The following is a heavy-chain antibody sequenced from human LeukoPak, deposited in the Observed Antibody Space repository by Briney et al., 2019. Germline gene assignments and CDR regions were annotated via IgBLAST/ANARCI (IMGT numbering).Heavy chain of an antibody. D-gene: IGHD6-19*01. J-gene: IGHJ4*02. V-gene: IGHV3-7*01. CDR2: IKQDGTEK. CDR3: ARGASGWYYPDS. Sequence: GGSLRLSCAASGFTFSSYAMSWVRQAPGKGLEWVANIKQDGTEKYQVDSVRGRFTISRDNAKNSLYLQMNSLRAEDTAVYYCARGASGWYYPDSWGQGTLVTVSS. CDR1: GFTFSSYA.